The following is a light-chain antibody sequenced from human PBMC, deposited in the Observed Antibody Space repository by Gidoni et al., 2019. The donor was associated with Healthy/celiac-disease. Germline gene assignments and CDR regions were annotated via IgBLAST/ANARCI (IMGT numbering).Light chain of an antibody. CDR2: WAS. Sequence: DILMTHSAVPLAVSLGARATINCKSSQSVLYSAKNKNYLAWSQQKPGQPPKLLIYWASTRESGVPDRFSGSGSGTDFTLTISSLQAEDVAVYYCQQYYSTPRTFGQGTKLEIK. V-gene: IGKV4-1*01. CDR1: QSVLYSAKNKNY. J-gene: IGKJ2*01. CDR3: QQYYSTPRT.